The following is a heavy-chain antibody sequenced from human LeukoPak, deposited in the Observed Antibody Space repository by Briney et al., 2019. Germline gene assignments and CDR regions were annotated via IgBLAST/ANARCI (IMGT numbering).Heavy chain of an antibody. Sequence: SETLSLTCTVSGGSISSYYWSWIRQPPGKGLEWIGYIYYSGSTNYNPSLKSRVTISVDTSKNQLSLKLSSVTAADTAVYYCARAPYGARFDYWGQGTLVTVSS. CDR2: IYYSGST. V-gene: IGHV4-59*01. J-gene: IGHJ4*02. CDR3: ARAPYGARFDY. D-gene: IGHD3-10*01. CDR1: GGSISSYY.